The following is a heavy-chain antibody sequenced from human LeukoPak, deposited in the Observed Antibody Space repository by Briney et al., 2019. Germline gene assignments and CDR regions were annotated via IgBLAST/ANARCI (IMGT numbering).Heavy chain of an antibody. Sequence: GGSVRLSCTGSGFTFGAHSMAWVRQAPGKGPEWVGFIRGKAYGGATGYTASVKGRFTISRDDSKSIVYLQMNSLRTEDTAVYYCICLTDPFDYWGQGSLVTVSS. CDR1: GFTFGAHS. CDR3: ICLTDPFDY. V-gene: IGHV3-49*04. CDR2: IRGKAYGGAT. J-gene: IGHJ4*02.